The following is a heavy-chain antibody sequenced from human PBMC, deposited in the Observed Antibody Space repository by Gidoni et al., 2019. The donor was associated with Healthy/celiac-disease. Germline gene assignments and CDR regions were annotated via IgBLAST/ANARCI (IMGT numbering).Heavy chain of an antibody. CDR1: GFTFSSSG. CDR3: ARVYCSGGSCYGPFDI. CDR2: IWYDGSNK. J-gene: IGHJ3*02. Sequence: QVQLLESGVGVVQPGRSLRLSCAASGFTFSSSGMHWFRQAPGKGLEWVAVIWYDGSNKYYADSMKGRFTSSRDNSKNTLYRQMNSLRAEDTAVYYCARVYCSGGSCYGPFDIWGQGTMVTVSS. D-gene: IGHD2-15*01. V-gene: IGHV3-33*01.